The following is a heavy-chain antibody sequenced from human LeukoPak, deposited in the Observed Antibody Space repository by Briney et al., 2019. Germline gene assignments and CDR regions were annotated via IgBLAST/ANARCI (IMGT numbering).Heavy chain of an antibody. Sequence: AGSLRLTCAASGFTFSSYAMSWVRQPPGKGLEWVSAISGSGGSTYYADSVKGRFTIPRDNSKNTLYLQMNSLRAEDMAVYYCAKKRLMVGFEYWGQGTLGTVSS. CDR3: AKKRLMVGFEY. V-gene: IGHV3-23*01. D-gene: IGHD2-8*01. CDR2: ISGSGGST. J-gene: IGHJ4*02. CDR1: GFTFSSYA.